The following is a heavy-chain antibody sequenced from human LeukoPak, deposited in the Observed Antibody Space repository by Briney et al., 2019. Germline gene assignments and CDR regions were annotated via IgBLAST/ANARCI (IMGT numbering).Heavy chain of an antibody. D-gene: IGHD2-8*01. V-gene: IGHV1-18*01. CDR1: GYTFSSYA. CDR3: ARLTVVMVYSIQENWLDP. CDR2: ISGHNGNT. Sequence: ASVKVSCKASGYTFSSYAISWVRQAPGQGLEWMGWISGHNGNTNYAHKFQGRVTMTTDTSTSTAYMELRSLRPDDTAVYYCARLTVVMVYSIQENWLDPWGQGTLVTVSS. J-gene: IGHJ5*02.